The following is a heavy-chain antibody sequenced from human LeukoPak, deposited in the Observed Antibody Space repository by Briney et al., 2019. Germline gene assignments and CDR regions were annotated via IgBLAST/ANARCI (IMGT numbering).Heavy chain of an antibody. CDR2: ISSSGSTI. V-gene: IGHV3-11*04. D-gene: IGHD1-26*01. CDR3: AKDRPTPRSGGYQGY. CDR1: GFTFSDYY. J-gene: IGHJ4*02. Sequence: TGGSLRLSCAASGFTFSDYYMSWIRQAPGKGLEWVSYISSSGSTIYYADSVKGRFTISRDNAKNSLYLQMNSLRAEDTAVYYCAKDRPTPRSGGYQGYWGQGTLVTVSS.